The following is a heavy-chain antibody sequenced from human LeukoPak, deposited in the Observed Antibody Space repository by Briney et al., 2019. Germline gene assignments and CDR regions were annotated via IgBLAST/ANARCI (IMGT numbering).Heavy chain of an antibody. Sequence: SETLSLTCAVYGGSFSGYYWSWIRQPPGKGLEWIGEINHSGSTNYNPSLKSRVTISVDTSKNQFSLKLSSVTAADTAVYYCARGTSPVEGSGRVSYYYYGMDVWGQGTTVTVSS. J-gene: IGHJ6*02. CDR1: GGSFSGYY. D-gene: IGHD3-10*01. CDR3: ARGTSPVEGSGRVSYYYYGMDV. V-gene: IGHV4-34*01. CDR2: INHSGST.